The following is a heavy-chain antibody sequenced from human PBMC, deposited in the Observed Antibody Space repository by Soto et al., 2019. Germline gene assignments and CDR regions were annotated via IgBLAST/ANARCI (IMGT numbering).Heavy chain of an antibody. Sequence: GGSLRLSCAASGFTFSSYAMSWVRQAPGKGLEWVSAISGSGGSTYYADSVKGRFTISRDNSKNTLYLQMNSLRAEDTAVYNCAKCEVRGVIENHWGQGTLVTVSS. V-gene: IGHV3-23*01. CDR3: AKCEVRGVIENH. D-gene: IGHD3-10*01. CDR1: GFTFSSYA. J-gene: IGHJ5*02. CDR2: ISGSGGST.